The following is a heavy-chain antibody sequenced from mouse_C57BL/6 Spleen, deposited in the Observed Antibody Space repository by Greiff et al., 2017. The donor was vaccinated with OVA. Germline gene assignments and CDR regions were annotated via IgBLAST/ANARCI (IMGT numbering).Heavy chain of an antibody. CDR2: INPNNGGT. CDR3: ARRGYGLDWYFDV. Sequence: EVQLQQSGPELVKPGASVKIPCKASGYTFTDYNMDWVKQSHGKSLEWIGDINPNNGGTIYNQKFKGKATLTVDKSSSTAYMELRSLTSEDTAVYYCARRGYGLDWYFDVWGTGTTVTVSS. CDR1: GYTFTDYN. J-gene: IGHJ1*03. V-gene: IGHV1-18*01. D-gene: IGHD2-10*02.